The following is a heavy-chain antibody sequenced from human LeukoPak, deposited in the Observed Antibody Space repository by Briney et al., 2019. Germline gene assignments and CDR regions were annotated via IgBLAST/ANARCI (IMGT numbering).Heavy chain of an antibody. V-gene: IGHV1-18*01. D-gene: IGHD3-22*01. CDR2: ISAYNGNT. CDR1: GYTFTIYG. CDR3: AIPYYYDSSGYYNQYYFDY. Sequence: GASVTVSCTASGYTFTIYGISWVRQAPGQGLEWMGWISAYNGNTNYAQKLQGRVTMTTDTSTSTAYMELRSLRSDDTAVYYCAIPYYYDSSGYYNQYYFDYWGQGTLVTVSS. J-gene: IGHJ4*02.